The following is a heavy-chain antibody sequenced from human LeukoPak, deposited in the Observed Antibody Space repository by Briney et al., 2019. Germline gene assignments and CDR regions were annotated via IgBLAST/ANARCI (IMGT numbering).Heavy chain of an antibody. Sequence: GGSLRLSCAASGFTFSSYAMSWVRQAPGKGLEWMGGFDPEDGETIYAQKFQGRVTMTEDTSTDTAYMELSSLRSEDTAVYYCATSRSRYFDWLSYLDYWGQGTLVTVSS. J-gene: IGHJ4*02. D-gene: IGHD3-9*01. CDR3: ATSRSRYFDWLSYLDY. CDR2: FDPEDGET. V-gene: IGHV1-24*01. CDR1: GFTFSSYA.